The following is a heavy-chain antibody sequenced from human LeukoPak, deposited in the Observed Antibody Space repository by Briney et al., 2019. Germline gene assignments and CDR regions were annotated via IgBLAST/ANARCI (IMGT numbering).Heavy chain of an antibody. CDR3: ARVMRYYYYMDV. V-gene: IGHV4-59*01. J-gene: IGHJ6*03. CDR1: GGSISSYY. Sequence: SETLSLTCTVSGGSISSYYWSWIRQPPGKGLEWIGYIYYSGSTNYNPSLKSRVTISVDTSKNQFSLKLSSVTAADTAVYYCARVMRYYYYMDVWGKGTTVTVSS. CDR2: IYYSGST.